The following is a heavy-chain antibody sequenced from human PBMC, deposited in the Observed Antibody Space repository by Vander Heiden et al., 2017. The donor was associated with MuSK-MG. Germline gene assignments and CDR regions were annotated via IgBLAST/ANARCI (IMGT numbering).Heavy chain of an antibody. CDR1: GFTFNSYT. Sequence: ELQRVESEGGRVKPGRSLRLYCAAPGFTFNSYTMNWVRQAPGKGLEWVSSISSSSSYIYYADSVKGRFTISRDNAKNSLYLQMNSLRAEDTAVYYCAREDGYADAFDIWGQGTMVTVSS. CDR2: ISSSSSYI. J-gene: IGHJ3*02. V-gene: IGHV3-21*01. CDR3: AREDGYADAFDI. D-gene: IGHD5-12*01.